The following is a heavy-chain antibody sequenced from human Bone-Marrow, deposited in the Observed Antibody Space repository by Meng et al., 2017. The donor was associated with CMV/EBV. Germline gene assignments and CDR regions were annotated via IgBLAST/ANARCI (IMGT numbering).Heavy chain of an antibody. Sequence: SETLSLTCIVSGGSINTYYWSWIRQPPGKGLEWIGYIYSSGFTNYNPSLMSRLTISVDMSRNQFSLHLNSVTAADTAVYYCASSLSGDLGEAYYYYALDVWGQGTTVTVSS. V-gene: IGHV4-4*09. J-gene: IGHJ6*02. CDR2: IYSSGFT. CDR1: GGSINTYY. D-gene: IGHD7-27*01. CDR3: ASSLSGDLGEAYYYYALDV.